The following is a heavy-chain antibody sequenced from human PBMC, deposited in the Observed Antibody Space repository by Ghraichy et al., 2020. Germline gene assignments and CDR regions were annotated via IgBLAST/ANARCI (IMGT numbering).Heavy chain of an antibody. CDR1: GFTFSSYS. CDR2: ISSSSTI. CDR3: ARDPSRDSYGHYYYYYGMDV. V-gene: IGHV3-48*02. J-gene: IGHJ6*02. D-gene: IGHD5-18*01. Sequence: GGSLRLSCAASGFTFSSYSMNWVSQAPGKGLEWVSYISSSSTIYYADSVKGRFTISRDNAKNSLYLQMNSLRDEDTAVYYCARDPSRDSYGHYYYYYGMDVWGQGTTVTVSS.